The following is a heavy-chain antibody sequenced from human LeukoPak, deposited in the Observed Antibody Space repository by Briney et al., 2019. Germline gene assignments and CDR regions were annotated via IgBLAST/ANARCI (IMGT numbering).Heavy chain of an antibody. CDR1: GYTFTSYG. Sequence: ASVKLSCKASGYTFTSYGISWVREAPGQGLGWMGWISAYNGNTNYAQKLQGRGTMTTDTATSTAYMELTSLRSDDTAVYYCARVRARTNYVILTGYYDYWGQGTVDSVST. V-gene: IGHV1-18*01. D-gene: IGHD3-9*01. J-gene: IGHJ4*02. CDR3: ARVRARTNYVILTGYYDY. CDR2: ISAYNGNT.